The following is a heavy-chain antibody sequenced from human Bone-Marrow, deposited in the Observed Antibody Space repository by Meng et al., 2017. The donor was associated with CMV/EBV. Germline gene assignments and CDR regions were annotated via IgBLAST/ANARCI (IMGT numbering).Heavy chain of an antibody. CDR3: GRAGHSSGWFLDY. V-gene: IGHV3-74*01. J-gene: IGHJ4*02. D-gene: IGHD6-19*01. Sequence: AAGFTFSSYWMHWVRQAPGKGLVWVSRINSDGSSTIYADSLKGRFTISRDNAKNTLYLQMNSLRAEDTAVYYCGRAGHSSGWFLDYWGRGTLVTVSS. CDR2: INSDGSST. CDR1: GFTFSSYW.